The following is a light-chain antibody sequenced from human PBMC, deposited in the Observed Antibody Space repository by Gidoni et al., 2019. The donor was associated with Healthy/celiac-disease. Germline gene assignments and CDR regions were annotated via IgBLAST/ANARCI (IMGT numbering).Light chain of an antibody. CDR1: QSVSSIY. Sequence: IVLTQSPGTLSLSPGERATLSCRASQSVSSIYLAWYQQKPGQAPRLLIYGASSKATGIPDRFSGSGSGTDFTLTISRLGPEDVAVDYCQQYGSSPPRYTFGQGTKLEIK. J-gene: IGKJ2*01. CDR2: GAS. V-gene: IGKV3-20*01. CDR3: QQYGSSPPRYT.